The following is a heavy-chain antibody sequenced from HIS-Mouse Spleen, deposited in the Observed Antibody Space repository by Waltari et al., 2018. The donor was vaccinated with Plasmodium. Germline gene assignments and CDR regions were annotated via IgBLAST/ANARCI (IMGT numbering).Heavy chain of an antibody. J-gene: IGHJ3*02. Sequence: QVQLQESGPGLVKPSETLSLTCPVSGGSISGYYWSWIRQPPGKGLEWIGYIYYSGSTNYNPSLQSRVTISVDTSKNQFSLKLSSVTAADTAVYYCARVGRRIWGAFDIWGQGTMVTVSS. CDR3: ARVGRRIWGAFDI. CDR1: GGSISGYY. V-gene: IGHV4-59*01. CDR2: IYYSGST. D-gene: IGHD3-16*01.